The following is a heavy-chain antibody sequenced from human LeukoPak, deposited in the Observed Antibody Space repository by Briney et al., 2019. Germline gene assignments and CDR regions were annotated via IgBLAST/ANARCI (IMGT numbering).Heavy chain of an antibody. V-gene: IGHV3-30-3*01. CDR2: ISYDGSNK. CDR3: AREPWIQLWLHEYYFDY. Sequence: GGSLRLSCAASGFTFSSYAMHWVRQAPGKGLEWVAVISYDGSNKYYADSVKGRFTISRDNSKNTLYLQMNSLRAEDTAVYYCAREPWIQLWLHEYYFDYWGQGTLVTVSS. J-gene: IGHJ4*02. CDR1: GFTFSSYA. D-gene: IGHD5-18*01.